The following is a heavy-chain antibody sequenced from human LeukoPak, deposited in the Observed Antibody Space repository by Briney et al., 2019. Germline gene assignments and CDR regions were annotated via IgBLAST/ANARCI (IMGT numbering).Heavy chain of an antibody. CDR3: ARGRYSGFDI. V-gene: IGHV6-1*01. CDR1: GDSLFTSGVA. D-gene: IGHD1-26*01. J-gene: IGHJ3*02. CDR2: TYSTSRSST. Sequence: PSQTLSLTCALSGDSLFTSGVAGNWIRQSPSRGLEWLGRTYSTSRSSTAYAVSLKRRITLNADTSKNQSSLQLNSVTPEDTALFYCARGRYSGFDIWGQGTTVTVSS.